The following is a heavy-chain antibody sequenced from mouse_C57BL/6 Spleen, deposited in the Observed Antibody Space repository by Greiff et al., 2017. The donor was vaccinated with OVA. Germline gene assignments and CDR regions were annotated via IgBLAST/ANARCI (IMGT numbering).Heavy chain of an antibody. D-gene: IGHD4-1*01. J-gene: IGHJ2*01. CDR3: ARDLTGTKNFDY. CDR2: ISDGGSYT. V-gene: IGHV5-4*01. CDR1: GFTFSSYA. Sequence: EVKLVESGGGLVKPGGSLKLSCAASGFTFSSYAMSWVRQTPEKRLEWVATISDGGSYTYYPDNVKGRFTISRDNAKNNLYLQMSHLKSEDTAMYYCARDLTGTKNFDYWGQGTTLTVSS.